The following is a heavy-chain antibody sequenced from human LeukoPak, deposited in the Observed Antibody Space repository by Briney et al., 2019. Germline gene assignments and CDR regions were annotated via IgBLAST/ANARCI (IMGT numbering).Heavy chain of an antibody. Sequence: PSETLSLTCAVYGGSFSGYYWSWIRQPPGKGLEWIGEINHSGSTNYNPSLKSRVTISVDTSKNQFSLKLSSVTAADTAVYYCARLQWELLRDWGQGTLVTVSS. CDR3: ARLQWELLRD. CDR1: GGSFSGYY. V-gene: IGHV4-34*01. CDR2: INHSGST. J-gene: IGHJ4*02. D-gene: IGHD1-26*01.